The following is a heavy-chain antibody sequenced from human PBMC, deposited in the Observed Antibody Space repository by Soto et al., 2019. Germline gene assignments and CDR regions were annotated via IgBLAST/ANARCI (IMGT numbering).Heavy chain of an antibody. V-gene: IGHV4-59*01. Sequence: SETLSLTCTVSGASISTYYWSWIRQPPGKGLEWIGYVFYSGSTNYNPSLKSRVTISLDTSKNQFSLKLSSVTAADTAVYYCARGEPRLGSSWYGGHYFDYWGQGTLVTVSS. CDR3: ARGEPRLGSSWYGGHYFDY. D-gene: IGHD6-13*01. CDR1: GASISTYY. CDR2: VFYSGST. J-gene: IGHJ4*02.